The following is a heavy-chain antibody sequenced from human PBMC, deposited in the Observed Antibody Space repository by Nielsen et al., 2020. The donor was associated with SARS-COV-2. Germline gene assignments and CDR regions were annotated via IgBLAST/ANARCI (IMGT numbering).Heavy chain of an antibody. J-gene: IGHJ4*02. CDR1: GGSISSYY. CDR3: ARDSRAGSVDY. V-gene: IGHV4-59*01. D-gene: IGHD6-19*01. Sequence: SETLSLTCTVSGGSISSYYWSWIRQPPGKGLEWIGYIHYSGSTNYNPSLKSRVTISVDTSKNQFSLKLSSVTAADTAVYYCARDSRAGSVDYWGQGTLVTVSS. CDR2: IHYSGST.